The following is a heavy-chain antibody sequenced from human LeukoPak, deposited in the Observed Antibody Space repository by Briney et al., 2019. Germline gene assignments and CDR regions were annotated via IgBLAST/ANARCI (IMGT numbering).Heavy chain of an antibody. V-gene: IGHV1-46*01. CDR1: GYTFTSYH. Sequence: ASVKVSCKASGYTFTSYHMHWVRQAPGQGLEWMGIINPSGGTTNYAQKFRGRVTMTRDMSTSTVYMELSSLRSEDTAVYYCARVHLTGYYVPNWFDPWGQGTLVTVSS. D-gene: IGHD3-9*01. CDR3: ARVHLTGYYVPNWFDP. CDR2: INPSGGTT. J-gene: IGHJ5*02.